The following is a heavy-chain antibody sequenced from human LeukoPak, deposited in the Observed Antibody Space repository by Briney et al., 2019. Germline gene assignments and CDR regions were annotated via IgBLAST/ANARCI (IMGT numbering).Heavy chain of an antibody. CDR1: GFTFSSYA. CDR3: ARDREYSYGNGDPYFDY. D-gene: IGHD5-18*01. V-gene: IGHV3-30-3*01. Sequence: PGGSLRLSCAASGFTFSSYAMHWVRQAPGKGLEWVAVISYDGSNKYYADSVKGRFTISRDNSKNTLYLQMNSLRAEDTAVYYCARDREYSYGNGDPYFDYWGQGTLVTVSS. J-gene: IGHJ4*02. CDR2: ISYDGSNK.